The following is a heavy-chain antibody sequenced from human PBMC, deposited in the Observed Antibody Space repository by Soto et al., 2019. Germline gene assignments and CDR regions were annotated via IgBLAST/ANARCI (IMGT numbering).Heavy chain of an antibody. CDR3: ARDGIWFGDDWGSSWFDP. J-gene: IGHJ5*02. Sequence: PGGSLRLSCAASGFTFSSYGMHWVRQAPGKGLEWVAVIWYDGSNKYYADSVKGRFTISRDNSKNTLYLQMNSLRAEDTAVYYCARDGIWFGDDWGSSWFDPWGQGTLVTVSS. CDR2: IWYDGSNK. CDR1: GFTFSSYG. V-gene: IGHV3-33*01. D-gene: IGHD3-10*01.